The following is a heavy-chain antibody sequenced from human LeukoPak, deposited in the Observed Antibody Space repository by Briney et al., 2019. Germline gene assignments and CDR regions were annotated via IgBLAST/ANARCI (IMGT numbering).Heavy chain of an antibody. J-gene: IGHJ3*02. D-gene: IGHD3-22*01. CDR2: IIPILGIA. Sequence: SVKVSCTASGGTFTSYAISWVRQAPGHGLEWMGRIIPILGIANYAQKFQGRVTITADKSTSTAYMELSSLRSEDTAVYYCARASGYYYDSSGYGAFDIWGQGTMVTVSS. V-gene: IGHV1-69*04. CDR1: GGTFTSYA. CDR3: ARASGYYYDSSGYGAFDI.